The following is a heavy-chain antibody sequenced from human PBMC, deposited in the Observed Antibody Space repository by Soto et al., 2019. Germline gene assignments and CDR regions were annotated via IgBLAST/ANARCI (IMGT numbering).Heavy chain of an antibody. D-gene: IGHD2-2*01. CDR1: GGSFSGYY. J-gene: IGHJ4*02. CDR3: ARGACSSTSCYAGAYFDY. V-gene: IGHV4-34*01. Sequence: SETLSLTCAVYGGSFSGYYWSWIRQPPGKGLEWIGEINHSGSTNYNPSLKSRVTISVDTSKNQFSLKLSSVTAADTAVYYCARGACSSTSCYAGAYFDYWGQGTLVTVSS. CDR2: INHSGST.